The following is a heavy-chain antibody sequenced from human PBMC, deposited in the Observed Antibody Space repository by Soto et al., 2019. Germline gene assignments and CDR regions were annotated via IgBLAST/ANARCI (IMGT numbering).Heavy chain of an antibody. Sequence: SETLSLTCTVSGGSISSSSYYWGWIRQPPGKGLKWIGSIYYSGSTYYNPSLKSRVTISVDTSKNQFSLKLSSVTAADTAVYYCARQDRYDNSIFDYWGQGTLVTVSS. V-gene: IGHV4-39*01. D-gene: IGHD1-20*01. CDR3: ARQDRYDNSIFDY. J-gene: IGHJ4*02. CDR1: GGSISSSSYY. CDR2: IYYSGST.